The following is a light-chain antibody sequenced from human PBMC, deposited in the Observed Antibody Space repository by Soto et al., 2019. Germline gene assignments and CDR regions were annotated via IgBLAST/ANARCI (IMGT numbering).Light chain of an antibody. CDR3: QAYDYSLTAFV. CDR1: NSNLGAGYD. CDR2: GNR. V-gene: IGLV1-40*01. J-gene: IGLJ3*02. Sequence: SVLTRPPSVSGAPGQRVTISCTGNNSNLGAGYDVHWYQQLPGAAPKLVIFGNRNRPSGVPERFSGSKSGTSASLAITGLXAEDEADYYCQAYDYSLTAFVFGGGTQLTVL.